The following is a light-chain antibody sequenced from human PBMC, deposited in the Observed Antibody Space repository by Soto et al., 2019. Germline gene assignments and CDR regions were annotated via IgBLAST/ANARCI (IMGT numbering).Light chain of an antibody. CDR1: QSVSRSY. V-gene: IGKV3-15*01. Sequence: EIVLTQSPATLSLSPGDRATLSCRASQSVSRSYLGWYQQKPGQAPRLLFYGASTRATGIPARFSGSGSGTAFTLPISSLQSADVAVYYCQQYNNWPPITFGQGTRLEIK. J-gene: IGKJ5*01. CDR2: GAS. CDR3: QQYNNWPPIT.